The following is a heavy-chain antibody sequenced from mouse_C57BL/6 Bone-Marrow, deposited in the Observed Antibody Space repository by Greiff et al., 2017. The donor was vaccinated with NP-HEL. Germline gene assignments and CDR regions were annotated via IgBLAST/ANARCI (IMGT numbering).Heavy chain of an antibody. V-gene: IGHV5-6*01. D-gene: IGHD4-1*01. Sequence: EVQVVESGGVLVKPGGSLKLSCAASGFTFSSYGMSWVRQTPDKRLEWVATISSGGSYTYYPDSVKGRFTISREKAKNTLYLQMSSLKSEDTAMYYCARELGRGVFDYWGQGTTLTVSS. CDR1: GFTFSSYG. CDR3: ARELGRGVFDY. J-gene: IGHJ2*01. CDR2: ISSGGSYT.